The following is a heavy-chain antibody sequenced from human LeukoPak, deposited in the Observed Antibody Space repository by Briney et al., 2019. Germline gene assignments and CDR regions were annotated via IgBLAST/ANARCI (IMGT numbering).Heavy chain of an antibody. V-gene: IGHV3-21*01. D-gene: IGHD2-2*02. Sequence: GGSLRLSCAASGFTFSSYSMNWVRQAPGKGLEWVSSISSSSSYIYYADSVKGRFTISRDNAKNSLYLQMNSLRAEDTAVYYCARDLTVVPAAIPSPPDYWGQGTLVTVSS. CDR1: GFTFSSYS. CDR3: ARDLTVVPAAIPSPPDY. J-gene: IGHJ4*02. CDR2: ISSSSSYI.